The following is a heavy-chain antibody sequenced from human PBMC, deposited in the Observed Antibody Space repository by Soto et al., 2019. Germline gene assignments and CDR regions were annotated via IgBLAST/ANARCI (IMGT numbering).Heavy chain of an antibody. V-gene: IGHV3-48*03. CDR1: GFTFSNYE. CDR2: ISSSAIKI. Sequence: EGQLVESGGGLVQPGGSLRLTCVASGFTFSNYEMNWVRQAPGKVLEWVAYISSSAIKIDYADSVKGRFTISRDNGKNSLSLPMNSLRAEDTAVYYCARSWGVYCSSTLCYSPWLDPWGQGTQVPVSS. J-gene: IGHJ5*02. D-gene: IGHD2-2*02. CDR3: ARSWGVYCSSTLCYSPWLDP.